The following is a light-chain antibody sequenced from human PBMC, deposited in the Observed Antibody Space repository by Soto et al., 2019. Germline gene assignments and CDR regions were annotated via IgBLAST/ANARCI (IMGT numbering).Light chain of an antibody. V-gene: IGKV1-5*01. CDR3: QQYHTFSYT. CDR2: DVS. CDR1: QTISSS. Sequence: IQMTQSPSTLSASVGDRVTITCRASQTISSSLAWYQQQPGKAPKLLIYDVSTLKRGVPSRFSGSRSGTEFTLSISSLQPDDFATYYCQQYHTFSYTFGQGTSLESK. J-gene: IGKJ2*01.